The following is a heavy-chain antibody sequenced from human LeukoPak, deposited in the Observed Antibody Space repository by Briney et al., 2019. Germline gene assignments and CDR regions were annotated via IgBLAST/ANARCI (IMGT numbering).Heavy chain of an antibody. CDR1: GGSFSGYY. Sequence: SETLSLTCAVYGGSFSGYYWSWIRQPPGKGLEWIGEINHSGSTNYNPSLKSRVTISVDTSKNQFSLKLSSVTAADTAVYYCAGGRGSSGYPFDYWGQGTLVTVSS. D-gene: IGHD3-22*01. J-gene: IGHJ4*02. V-gene: IGHV4-34*01. CDR3: AGGRGSSGYPFDY. CDR2: INHSGST.